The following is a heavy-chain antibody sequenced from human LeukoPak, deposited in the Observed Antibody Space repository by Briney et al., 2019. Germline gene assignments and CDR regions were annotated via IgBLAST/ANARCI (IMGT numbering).Heavy chain of an antibody. Sequence: PGGSLRLSCAASGFAFISYAMSWVRQASSKGPELVSAIRGSGGSTYYADSVKGRFTISRDNSKNTLYLQMNSLRAEDTAVYYCAKYSLRRWLQLVYFDYWGQGTLVTVSS. D-gene: IGHD5-24*01. CDR3: AKYSLRRWLQLVYFDY. J-gene: IGHJ4*02. V-gene: IGHV3-23*01. CDR2: IRGSGGST. CDR1: GFAFISYA.